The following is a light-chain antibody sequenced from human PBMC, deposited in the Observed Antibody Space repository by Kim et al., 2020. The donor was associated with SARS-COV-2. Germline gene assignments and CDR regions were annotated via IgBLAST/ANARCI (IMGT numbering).Light chain of an antibody. V-gene: IGKV1-5*03. Sequence: AAGGDRVNITCRDSKNISIWLAWYRQIPGKAHKLLIYKASSVESEVPLRCCGSGSGTEFTLTISSLQPDDFATYYCQQYSSHWTFGQGTKVDIK. J-gene: IGKJ1*01. CDR1: KNISIW. CDR2: KAS. CDR3: QQYSSHWT.